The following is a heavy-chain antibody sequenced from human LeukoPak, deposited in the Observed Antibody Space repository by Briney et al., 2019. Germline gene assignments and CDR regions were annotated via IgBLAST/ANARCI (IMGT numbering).Heavy chain of an antibody. V-gene: IGHV4-34*01. J-gene: IGHJ6*03. Sequence: SETLSLTCAVYVGSFSGYHWNWIRQPPGKGPEWIGEVNESGGTNINPSLKSRVTISVDTSKNQFSLKLSSVTAADTAVYYCARTYYDILTGYYTLYYYYYMDVWGKGTTVTISS. CDR2: VNESGGT. CDR1: VGSFSGYH. D-gene: IGHD3-9*01. CDR3: ARTYYDILTGYYTLYYYYYMDV.